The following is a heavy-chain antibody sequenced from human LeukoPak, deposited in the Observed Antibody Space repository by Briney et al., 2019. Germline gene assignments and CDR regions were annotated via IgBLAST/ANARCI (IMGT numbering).Heavy chain of an antibody. J-gene: IGHJ4*02. CDR2: IYWNDDK. Sequence: GPMLVNPTQTLTLTCTFSGFSLSNSGVNVFGSRQPPGTALEGLALIYWNDDKRSSPSLKTRLTITMDCAKNQVVLTITNMDPVDTATYYCAHIWQSYAYGDNWGQGTLVTVSS. D-gene: IGHD3-16*01. CDR3: AHIWQSYAYGDN. CDR1: GFSLSNSGVN. V-gene: IGHV2-5*01.